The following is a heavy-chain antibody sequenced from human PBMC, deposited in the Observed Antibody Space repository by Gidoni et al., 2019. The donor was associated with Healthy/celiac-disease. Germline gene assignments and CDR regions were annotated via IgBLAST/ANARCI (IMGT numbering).Heavy chain of an antibody. J-gene: IGHJ4*02. CDR2: ISGSGGST. CDR1: GFTFSSYA. V-gene: IGHV3-23*01. D-gene: IGHD3-10*01. Sequence: EVQLLESGGGLVQPGGSLRLSCAASGFTFSSYAMSWVRQAPGKGLEWVSAISGSGGSTYYADPVKGRFTISRDNSKNTLYLQMNSLRAEDTAVYDCAKSLYGSGSYWDFDYWGQGTLVTVSS. CDR3: AKSLYGSGSYWDFDY.